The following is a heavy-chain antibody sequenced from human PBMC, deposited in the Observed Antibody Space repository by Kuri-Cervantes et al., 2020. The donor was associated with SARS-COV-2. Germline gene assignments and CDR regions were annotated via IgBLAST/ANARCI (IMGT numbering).Heavy chain of an antibody. D-gene: IGHD5-18*01. CDR2: TYYRSKWYN. CDR3: ARRRNKWSSQDVQLWRNYYYYYYMDV. J-gene: IGHJ6*03. Sequence: SETLSLTCAISGDSVSSNSAAWNWIRQSPSRGLEWLGRTYYRSKWYNDYAVSVKSRITINPDTSKNQFSLQLNSVTPEDTAVYYCARRRNKWSSQDVQLWRNYYYYYYMDVWGKGTTVTVSS. CDR1: GDSVSSNSAA. V-gene: IGHV6-1*01.